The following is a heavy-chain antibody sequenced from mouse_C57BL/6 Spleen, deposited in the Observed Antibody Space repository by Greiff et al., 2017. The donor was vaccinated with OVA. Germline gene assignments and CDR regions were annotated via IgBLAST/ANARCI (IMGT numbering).Heavy chain of an antibody. Sequence: VKLQQPGAELVKPGASVKLSCKASGYTFTSYWMQWVKQRPGQGLEWIGEIDPSDSYTNYNQKFKGKATLTVDTSSSTAYVQLSSLTSEDSAVYYCARWVTTVVADAMDYWGQGTSVTVSS. CDR3: ARWVTTVVADAMDY. V-gene: IGHV1-50*01. CDR1: GYTFTSYW. CDR2: IDPSDSYT. J-gene: IGHJ4*01. D-gene: IGHD1-1*01.